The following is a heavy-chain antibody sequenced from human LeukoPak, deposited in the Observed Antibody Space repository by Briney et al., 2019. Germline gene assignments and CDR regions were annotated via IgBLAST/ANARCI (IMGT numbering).Heavy chain of an antibody. Sequence: ASVKVSCKASGYTFSAYLMHWVRQAPGQGLEWMGMINPTGGSTNYAPKFQGRLTMTRDTSTSTLYMELSSLRSEDTAVYYCARDLGLRGVTNWFDSWGQGTLVTVSS. V-gene: IGHV1-46*01. D-gene: IGHD3-10*01. J-gene: IGHJ5*01. CDR3: ARDLGLRGVTNWFDS. CDR1: GYTFSAYL. CDR2: INPTGGST.